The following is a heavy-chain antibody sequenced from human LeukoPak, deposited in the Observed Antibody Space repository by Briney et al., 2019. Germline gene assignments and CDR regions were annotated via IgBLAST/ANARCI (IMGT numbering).Heavy chain of an antibody. J-gene: IGHJ4*02. CDR2: ISSSSITI. V-gene: IGHV3-48*04. D-gene: IGHD1-26*01. Sequence: PGGSLRLSCAASGLTFSSYSLNWVRQAPGKGLEWVSFISSSSITIYYADSVKGRFTISRDNAEKSLYLQMNSLRAEDTAVYYCARDRGGSYFAIDYWGQGTPVTVSS. CDR3: ARDRGGSYFAIDY. CDR1: GLTFSSYS.